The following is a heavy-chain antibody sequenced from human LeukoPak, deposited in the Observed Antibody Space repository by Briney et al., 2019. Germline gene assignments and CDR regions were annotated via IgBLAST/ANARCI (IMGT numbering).Heavy chain of an antibody. CDR1: DYSISSGYF. D-gene: IGHD3-3*01. CDR3: ARDLGLTISDNWIDP. V-gene: IGHV4-38-2*02. Sequence: SETLSLTCTVSDYSISSGYFWTWIRQPPGKGLEWIGSIFHTGSSYYNPSLKSPVAISVDTSKNQFSLELSSVTAADAAVYYCARDLGLTISDNWIDPWGQGTLVTVSS. CDR2: IFHTGSS. J-gene: IGHJ5*02.